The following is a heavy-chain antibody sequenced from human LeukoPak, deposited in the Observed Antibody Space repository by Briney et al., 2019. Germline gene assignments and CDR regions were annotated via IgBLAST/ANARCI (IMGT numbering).Heavy chain of an antibody. CDR3: ARGQGAARYNWFDP. D-gene: IGHD6-6*01. V-gene: IGHV4-61*02. Sequence: SETLSLTCTVSGGSISSGSYYWSWIRQPAGKGLEWIGRIYTSGSTNYNPSLKSRVTISVDTSKNQFSLKLSSVTAADMAVYYCARGQGAARYNWFDPWGQGTLVTVSS. J-gene: IGHJ5*02. CDR1: GGSISSGSYY. CDR2: IYTSGST.